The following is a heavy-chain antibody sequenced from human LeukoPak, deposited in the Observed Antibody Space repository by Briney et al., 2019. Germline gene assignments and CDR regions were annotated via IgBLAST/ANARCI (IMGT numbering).Heavy chain of an antibody. V-gene: IGHV3-30*03. Sequence: LGGSLRLSCAASGFTFSRHGMHWVRQAPGKGLEWVTIISYDGSNTYYADSVKGRFTISRDNSKNTLYLQMNSLRAEDTAVYYCARTSGSPYSDAFDIWGQGTMVTVSS. CDR2: ISYDGSNT. J-gene: IGHJ3*02. CDR3: ARTSGSPYSDAFDI. CDR1: GFTFSRHG. D-gene: IGHD1-26*01.